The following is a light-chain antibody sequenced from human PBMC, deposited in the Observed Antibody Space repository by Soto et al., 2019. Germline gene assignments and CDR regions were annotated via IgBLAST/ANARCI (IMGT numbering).Light chain of an antibody. V-gene: IGLV2-14*01. J-gene: IGLJ1*01. CDR1: SSDVGGYNY. CDR3: CSYTSSSTIGV. Sequence: QSALTQPASVSGSPGQSITISCTGTSSDVGGYNYVSWYQQHPGKAPKLMIYDVSNRPSGVSNRFSGSKSGNTATLTISGLQAEDEADYYGCSYTSSSTIGVFGTGTKVTVL. CDR2: DVS.